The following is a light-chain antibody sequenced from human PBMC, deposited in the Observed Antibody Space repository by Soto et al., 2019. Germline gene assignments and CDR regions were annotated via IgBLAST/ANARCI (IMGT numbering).Light chain of an antibody. V-gene: IGKV1-5*01. CDR1: QSIHSW. Sequence: DIQMTQSPSTLSASVGDRVTITCRASQSIHSWLAWYQQKPGKAPKLLIYDASSLESGVPSRFSGSGSGTEFTLTISSLQPDDFATYYCQQYETYSGTFGQGTKVEIK. CDR3: QQYETYSGT. J-gene: IGKJ1*01. CDR2: DAS.